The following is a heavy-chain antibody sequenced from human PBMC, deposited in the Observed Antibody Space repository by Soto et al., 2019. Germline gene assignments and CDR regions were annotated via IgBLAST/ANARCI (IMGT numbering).Heavy chain of an antibody. CDR1: GFTFSNSG. D-gene: IGHD5-12*01. CDR3: VKDRVPGAYGHYYGMDV. V-gene: IGHV3-30*18. Sequence: WGSLRLSCRVSGFTFSNSGIHFFRHSPLKWLEWMAVISYDGSDKYYADFVKGRVIISRDNSKNTLNLEMNSLRAEDTATYYCVKDRVPGAYGHYYGMDVWGQGTTVTVSS. CDR2: ISYDGSDK. J-gene: IGHJ6*02.